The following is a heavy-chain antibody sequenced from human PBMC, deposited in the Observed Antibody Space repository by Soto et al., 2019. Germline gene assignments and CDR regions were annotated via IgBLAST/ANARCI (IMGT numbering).Heavy chain of an antibody. V-gene: IGHV4-4*02. D-gene: IGHD2-15*01. CDR2: IYHSGST. CDR3: ARSGPNCSGGSCYIY. J-gene: IGHJ4*02. Sequence: PSETLSLTCAVSSGSISSSNWWSWVRQPPGKGLEWIGEIYHSGSTNYNPSLKSRVTISVDKSKNQFSLKLSSVTAADTAVYYCARSGPNCSGGSCYIYWGQGTLVTVSS. CDR1: SGSISSSNW.